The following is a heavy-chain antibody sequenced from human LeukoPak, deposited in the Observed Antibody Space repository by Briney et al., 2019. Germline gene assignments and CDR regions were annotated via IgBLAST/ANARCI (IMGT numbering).Heavy chain of an antibody. D-gene: IGHD4-23*01. CDR3: ARSSGKNSCFDP. V-gene: IGHV4-39*01. J-gene: IGHJ5*02. CDR2: IYYSGST. CDR1: GGSISSGSYY. Sequence: SETLSLTCTVSGGSISSGSYYWGWIRQPPGMGLEWIGSIYYSGSTYYNPSLKSRVTISVDTSKNQFSLKLSSVTAADTAVYYCARSSGKNSCFDPWGQGTLVTVSS.